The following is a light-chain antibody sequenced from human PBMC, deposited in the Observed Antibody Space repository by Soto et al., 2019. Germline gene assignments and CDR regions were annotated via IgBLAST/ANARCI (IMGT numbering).Light chain of an antibody. CDR2: DVS. V-gene: IGLV2-14*01. CDR3: SSYTSSSTLVV. Sequence: QSALTQPASVSGSPGQSITISCTGTSSDVGGYNYVSWYQQHPGKAPKLMIYDVSNRHSGVSNRFSGSKSGNTASLTISGREAEDGADYYCSSYTSSSTLVVFGGGTKLTVL. J-gene: IGLJ2*01. CDR1: SSDVGGYNY.